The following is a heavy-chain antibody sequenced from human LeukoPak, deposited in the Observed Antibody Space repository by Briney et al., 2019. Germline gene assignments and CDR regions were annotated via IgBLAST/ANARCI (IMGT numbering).Heavy chain of an antibody. CDR3: ARDDSNYYASSGYPCFGY. CDR2: INPSGGST. V-gene: IGHV1-46*01. Sequence: GASVKVSCKASGYTFTGYYMHWVRQAPGQGLEWMGIINPSGGSTSYAQKFQGRVTMTRDMSTSTVYMELSSLRSEDTAVYYCARDDSNYYASSGYPCFGYWGQGALVAVSS. CDR1: GYTFTGYY. D-gene: IGHD3-22*01. J-gene: IGHJ4*02.